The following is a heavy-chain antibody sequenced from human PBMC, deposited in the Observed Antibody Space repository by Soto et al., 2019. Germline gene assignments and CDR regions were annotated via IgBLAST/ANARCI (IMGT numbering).Heavy chain of an antibody. J-gene: IGHJ6*03. D-gene: IGHD6-13*01. CDR1: GYSFTSYW. CDR2: IYPGDSDT. CDR3: ARHSGIAPSGYYYYYYMDV. Sequence: GESLKISCKGSGYSFTSYWIGWVRQMPGKGLEWMGTIYPGDSDTRYSPSFQGQVTISADKSISTAYLQWSSLKASDTAMDYCARHSGIAPSGYYYYYYMDVWGKGTTVTVPS. V-gene: IGHV5-51*01.